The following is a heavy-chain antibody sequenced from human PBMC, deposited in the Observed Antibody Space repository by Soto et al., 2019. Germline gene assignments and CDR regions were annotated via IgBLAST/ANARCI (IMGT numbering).Heavy chain of an antibody. CDR2: ISYDGSNK. J-gene: IGHJ6*02. CDR3: AKDQYPFLESPTPTGMDV. CDR1: GFTFSSYG. D-gene: IGHD3-3*02. V-gene: IGHV3-30*18. Sequence: HPGGSLRLSCAASGFTFSSYGMHWVRQAPGKGLEWVAVISYDGSNKYYADSVKGRFTISRDNSKNTLYLQMNSLRAEDTAVYYCAKDQYPFLESPTPTGMDVWGQGTTVTVYS.